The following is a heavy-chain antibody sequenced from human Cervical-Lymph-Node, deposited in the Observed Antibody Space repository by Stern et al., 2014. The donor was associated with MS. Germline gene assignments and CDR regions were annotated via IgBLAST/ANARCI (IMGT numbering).Heavy chain of an antibody. D-gene: IGHD4-17*01. Sequence: EVQLVESGGGLDRPGGSLRLSCAASGFTFNSYSINWVRQAPGQGLEWISCIRSTSGHILYADSVQGRFTITTDTAKSVVYMQMHSLRVEHTAVYYCASDREAAVTSFLDYWGQGALVTVSS. CDR1: GFTFNSYS. CDR2: IRSTSGHI. V-gene: IGHV3-21*06. CDR3: ASDREAAVTSFLDY. J-gene: IGHJ4*02.